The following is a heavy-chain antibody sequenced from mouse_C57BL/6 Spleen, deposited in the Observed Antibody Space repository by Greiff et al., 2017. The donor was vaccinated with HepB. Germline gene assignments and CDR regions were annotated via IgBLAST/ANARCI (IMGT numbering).Heavy chain of an antibody. D-gene: IGHD1-1*01. CDR3: ARTRGSYYGSSYGGYFDV. CDR1: GYSFTGYY. J-gene: IGHJ1*03. CDR2: INPSTGGT. Sequence: VQLQQSGPELVKPGASVKISCKASGYSFTGYYMNWVKQSPEKSLEWIGEINPSTGGTTYNQKFKAKATLTVDKSSSTAYMQLSSLTSEDSAVYYCARTRGSYYGSSYGGYFDVWGTGTTVTVSS. V-gene: IGHV1-42*01.